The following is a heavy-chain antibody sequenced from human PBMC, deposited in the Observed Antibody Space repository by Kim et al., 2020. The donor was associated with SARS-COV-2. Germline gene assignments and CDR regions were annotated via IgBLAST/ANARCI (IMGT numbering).Heavy chain of an antibody. J-gene: IGHJ4*02. CDR1: GFTFSSYA. Sequence: GGSLRLSCAASGFTFSSYAMHWVRQAPGKGLEWVAVIWYDGSNKYYADSVKGRLTISRDNSKNTLYLQMNSLRVEDTAVYYCVKGADSPGDWGQGTLVTVSS. CDR3: VKGADSPGD. CDR2: IWYDGSNK. V-gene: IGHV3-33*06. D-gene: IGHD2-21*01.